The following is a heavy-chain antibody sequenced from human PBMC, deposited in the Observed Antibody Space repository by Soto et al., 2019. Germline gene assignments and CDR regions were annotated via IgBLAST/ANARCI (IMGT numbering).Heavy chain of an antibody. D-gene: IGHD3-22*01. Sequence: PGGSLRLSCSASGFTFSIYAMHWVRQAPGKVLEYVSSISTNGGSTHYADSVKGRFTISRDNSKNTQYLQMSSLRADDTAVYYCVKGEYYYDSSGYYPFDYWGQGTLVTVSS. CDR2: ISTNGGST. J-gene: IGHJ4*02. CDR3: VKGEYYYDSSGYYPFDY. V-gene: IGHV3-64D*06. CDR1: GFTFSIYA.